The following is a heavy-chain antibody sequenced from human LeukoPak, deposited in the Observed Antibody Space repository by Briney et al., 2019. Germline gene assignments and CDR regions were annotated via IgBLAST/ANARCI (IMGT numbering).Heavy chain of an antibody. CDR1: GFTFSSYA. J-gene: IGHJ4*02. V-gene: IGHV3-23*01. Sequence: GGSLRLSCAASGFTFSSYALSWVRQAPGKGLEWVSEISGSSDSTYYADFAKGRFTISRDNSKNTVFLQMNSLRAEDTAVYYCAKLTGYCSSVSCYAGIDYWGQGTLVTVSS. CDR2: ISGSSDST. CDR3: AKLTGYCSSVSCYAGIDY. D-gene: IGHD2-2*01.